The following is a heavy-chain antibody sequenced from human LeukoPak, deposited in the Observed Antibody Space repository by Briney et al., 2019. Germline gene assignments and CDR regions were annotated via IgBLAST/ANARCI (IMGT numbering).Heavy chain of an antibody. CDR3: ARVGGGNYYYYGMDV. D-gene: IGHD3-16*01. V-gene: IGHV4-30-2*01. CDR2: IYHSGST. J-gene: IGHJ6*02. Sequence: SETLSLTCAVSGGSISSGGYSWSWIRQPPGKGLEWIGYIYHSGSTYYNPSLKSRVTISVDTSKNQFSLKLSSVTAADTAVYYCARVGGGNYYYYGMDVWGQGTTVTVSS. CDR1: GGSISSGGYS.